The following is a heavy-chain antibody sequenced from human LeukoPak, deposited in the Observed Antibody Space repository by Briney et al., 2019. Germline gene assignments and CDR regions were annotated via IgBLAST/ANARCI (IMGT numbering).Heavy chain of an antibody. D-gene: IGHD5-18*01. CDR1: GFTFSSYS. CDR3: ARDPNRGYSYLDY. CDR2: ISSSSSYI. Sequence: PGGSLRLSCAASGFTFSSYSMNWVRQAPGKGLGWVSSISSSSSYIYYADSVKGRFTISRDNAKNSLYLQMNSLRAEDTAVYYCARDPNRGYSYLDYWGQGTLVTVSS. V-gene: IGHV3-21*01. J-gene: IGHJ4*02.